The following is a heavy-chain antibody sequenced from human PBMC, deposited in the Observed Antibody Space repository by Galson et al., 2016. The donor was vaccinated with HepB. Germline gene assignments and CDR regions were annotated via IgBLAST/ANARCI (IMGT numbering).Heavy chain of an antibody. J-gene: IGHJ5*02. D-gene: IGHD3-10*01. Sequence: SETLSLTCTVSGGSINTYYWSWIRQPPGQGLEWIGYIFDSGSTNYNPSLRSRVTMSVDTSRNHFSLKLSSVTAADTALYYCARHDIWLGELSGWVAWFDPWGQGTLVTVSS. CDR2: IFDSGST. CDR3: ARHDIWLGELSGWVAWFDP. CDR1: GGSINTYY. V-gene: IGHV4-59*08.